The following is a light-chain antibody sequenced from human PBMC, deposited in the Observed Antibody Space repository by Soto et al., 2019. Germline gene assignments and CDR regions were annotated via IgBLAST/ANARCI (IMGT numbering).Light chain of an antibody. Sequence: EIVLTHSPGTLSLSPVERSTLSSRSSQSVSSSYLAWYQQKTGQDHRLLIYGASSRATGIPDRFSGSGYGTDFTLTIRRLETEELAVYYCKQYGSSRWTLGHGARVDIK. CDR1: QSVSSSY. CDR2: GAS. CDR3: KQYGSSRWT. J-gene: IGKJ1*01. V-gene: IGKV3-20*01.